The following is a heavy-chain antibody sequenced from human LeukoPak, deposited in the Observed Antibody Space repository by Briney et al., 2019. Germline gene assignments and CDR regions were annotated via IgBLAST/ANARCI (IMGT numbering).Heavy chain of an antibody. CDR1: GYSISSGYY. Sequence: SETLSLTCTVSGYSISSGYYWGWIRQPPGKGLEWIGSIYHSGSTYYNPSLKSRVTISVDTSKNQFSLKLSSVTAADTAVYYCARDSSSSWYYWFDPWGQGTLVTVSS. J-gene: IGHJ5*02. CDR2: IYHSGST. D-gene: IGHD6-13*01. CDR3: ARDSSSSWYYWFDP. V-gene: IGHV4-38-2*02.